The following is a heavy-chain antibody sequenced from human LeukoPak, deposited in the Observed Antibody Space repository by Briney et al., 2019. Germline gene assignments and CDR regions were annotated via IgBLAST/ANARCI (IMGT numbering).Heavy chain of an antibody. CDR3: ARESYYYDSSGYPYWYFDL. Sequence: SETLSLTCTVSRGSISSYYWSWIRQPPGKGLEWIGYIDNSGNTNSNPSLKSRVTMSVDTSKNQFSLKLSSVIAADTAVYYCARESYYYDSSGYPYWYFDLWGRGTLVTVSS. CDR1: RGSISSYY. J-gene: IGHJ2*01. D-gene: IGHD3-22*01. V-gene: IGHV4-59*01. CDR2: IDNSGNT.